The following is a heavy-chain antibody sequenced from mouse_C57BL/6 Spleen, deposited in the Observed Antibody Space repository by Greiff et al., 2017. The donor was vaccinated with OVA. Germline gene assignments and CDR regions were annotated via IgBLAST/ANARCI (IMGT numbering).Heavy chain of an antibody. CDR2: IDPENGDT. V-gene: IGHV14-4*01. J-gene: IGHJ3*01. CDR1: GFNIKDDY. Sequence: VQLQQSGAELVRPGASVKLSCTASGFNIKDDYMHWVKQRPEQGLEWIGWIDPENGDTEYASKFQGKATITADKSSNTAYLQLSSLTAEDTAVCYCTTPGEERFAYWGQGTLVTVSA. CDR3: TTPGEERFAY.